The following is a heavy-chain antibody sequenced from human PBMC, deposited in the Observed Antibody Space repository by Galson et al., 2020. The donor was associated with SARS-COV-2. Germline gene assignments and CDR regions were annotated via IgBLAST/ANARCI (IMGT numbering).Heavy chain of an antibody. D-gene: IGHD2-15*01. CDR3: VRASRPPVVPVLIGGPNNVVD. V-gene: IGHV4-34*01. CDR1: GASFSAHS. CDR2: IHHSGTT. Sequence: TLSLTCDVYGASFSAHSWTCIRQSPRKGLEWIGEIHHSGTTEYTSSLKTRVTMTVDRSKNQFSLNVRSVTAADTAVYYCVRASRPPVVPVLIGGPNNVVDWGQGTLVAVSS. J-gene: IGHJ4*02.